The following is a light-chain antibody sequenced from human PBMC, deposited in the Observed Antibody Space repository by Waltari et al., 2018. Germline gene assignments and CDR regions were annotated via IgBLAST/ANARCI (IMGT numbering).Light chain of an antibody. CDR1: QSMNRW. Sequence: MTCRASQSMNRWVAWYQQKAGKAPNRLICRATTVESGVPSRFSGSESGAEFTLTISSLQPDDFATYYCQQCSDDWTFGQGTKVEIK. CDR2: RAT. V-gene: IGKV1-5*03. J-gene: IGKJ1*01. CDR3: QQCSDDWT.